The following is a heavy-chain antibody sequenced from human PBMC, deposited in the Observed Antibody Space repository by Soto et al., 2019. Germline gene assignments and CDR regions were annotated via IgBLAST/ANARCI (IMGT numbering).Heavy chain of an antibody. CDR3: ASFSLGIEYCGGDCSSVSRYGMDV. J-gene: IGHJ6*02. D-gene: IGHD2-21*02. CDR2: INPNSGGT. Sequence: ASVKVSCKASGYTFTDYYMHWVRQAPGQGLEWMGWINPNSGGTNYAQKFQGWVTMTRDTSISTAYMELSRLRSDDTAVYYCASFSLGIEYCGGDCSSVSRYGMDVWGQGTTVTVSS. V-gene: IGHV1-2*04. CDR1: GYTFTDYY.